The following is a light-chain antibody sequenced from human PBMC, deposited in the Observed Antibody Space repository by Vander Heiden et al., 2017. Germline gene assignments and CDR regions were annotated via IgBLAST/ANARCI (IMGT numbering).Light chain of an antibody. CDR2: TKN. Sequence: QSVLTQPPSASGTPGQRVTTSCSGSSSNIGSNTVNWYQQLPGTAPKLLIYTKNRRPSGVPDRFSGSKSGTSASLAISGLQSEDEADYYCAAWDDSLNVHYVFGTGTKVTVL. CDR1: SSNIGSNT. CDR3: AAWDDSLNVHYV. V-gene: IGLV1-44*01. J-gene: IGLJ1*01.